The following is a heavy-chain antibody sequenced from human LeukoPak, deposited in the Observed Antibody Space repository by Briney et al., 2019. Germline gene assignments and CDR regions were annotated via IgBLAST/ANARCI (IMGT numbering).Heavy chain of an antibody. D-gene: IGHD3-10*01. V-gene: IGHV4-59*11. Sequence: SGTLSLTCAVSGVSISSHCWGWIRQPPGKGPEWIASICYTGSTEYSPSLKSRVTMSVDTSKNQFSLRLMSVTAADTAVYFCARDPSYYGSGRVRWFGPWGQGTLVSVSS. CDR3: ARDPSYYGSGRVRWFGP. CDR1: GVSISSHC. J-gene: IGHJ5*02. CDR2: ICYTGST.